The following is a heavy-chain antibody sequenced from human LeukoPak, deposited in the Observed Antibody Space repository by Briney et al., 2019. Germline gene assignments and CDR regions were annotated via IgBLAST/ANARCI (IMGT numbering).Heavy chain of an antibody. Sequence: ASVKVSCKASGYTFTSYTMHWVRQAPGQRLEWMGWSNAGNGNTKYSQEFQGRVTITRDTSASTAYMELSSLRSEDMAVYYCARGGDTIFGLDVWGKGTTVTVSS. D-gene: IGHD3-3*01. CDR1: GYTFTSYT. CDR2: SNAGNGNT. V-gene: IGHV1-3*02. J-gene: IGHJ6*04. CDR3: ARGGDTIFGLDV.